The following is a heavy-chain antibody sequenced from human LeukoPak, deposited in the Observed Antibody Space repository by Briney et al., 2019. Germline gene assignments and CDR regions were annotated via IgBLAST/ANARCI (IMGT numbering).Heavy chain of an antibody. D-gene: IGHD2-2*01. CDR2: IYTSGST. J-gene: IGHJ4*02. V-gene: IGHV4-61*02. Sequence: SETLSLTCTVSGGSISSGSYYWSCIRQSAGKGLECIGRIYTSGSTSFNPSLKSRVTISVDTSKHQFSLKLSSVTAADTAMYYCARESAVVPAAKFPFDYWGQGTLVTVSS. CDR1: GGSISSGSYY. CDR3: ARESAVVPAAKFPFDY.